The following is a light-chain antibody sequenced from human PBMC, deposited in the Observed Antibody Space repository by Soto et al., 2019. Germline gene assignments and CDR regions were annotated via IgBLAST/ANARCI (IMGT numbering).Light chain of an antibody. CDR1: GSNIGTGYD. J-gene: IGLJ1*01. V-gene: IGLV1-40*01. CDR3: QSYDSSLSGYG. CDR2: ANN. Sequence: QSVLTQPPSLSGAPGQRVTISCTGGGSNIGTGYDVHWYQHLPGTAPKLLIFANNNRPSGVPDRFSGSKSGTSASLAITGLQAEDEADYYCQSYDSSLSGYGFGTGTKVTVL.